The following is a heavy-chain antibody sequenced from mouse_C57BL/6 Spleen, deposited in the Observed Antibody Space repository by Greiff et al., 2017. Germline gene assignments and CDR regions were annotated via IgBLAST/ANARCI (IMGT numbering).Heavy chain of an antibody. D-gene: IGHD1-1*01. V-gene: IGHV5-17*01. Sequence: EVKLMESGGGLVKPGGSLKLSCAASGFTFSDYGMHWVRQAPEKGLEWVAYISSGSSTIYYADTVKGRFTLSRDNATNPLFLQMTRLRSQDTAMYYCARPWRLLPHVLDYWGQGTTLTVSS. CDR1: GFTFSDYG. CDR2: ISSGSSTI. CDR3: ARPWRLLPHVLDY. J-gene: IGHJ2*01.